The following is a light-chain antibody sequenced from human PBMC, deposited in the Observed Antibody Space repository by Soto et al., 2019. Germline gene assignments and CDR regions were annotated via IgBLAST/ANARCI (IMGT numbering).Light chain of an antibody. J-gene: IGKJ4*01. Sequence: ESLLTQSPGTLSLSPGERATLSCRASQSVISYLAWYQQKPGQAPRLLIYGASSRATGIPDRFSGSGSGTDFTLTISRLEPEDFAVYYCQQYGSTPLTFGGGTKVDIK. CDR2: GAS. CDR1: QSVISY. V-gene: IGKV3-20*01. CDR3: QQYGSTPLT.